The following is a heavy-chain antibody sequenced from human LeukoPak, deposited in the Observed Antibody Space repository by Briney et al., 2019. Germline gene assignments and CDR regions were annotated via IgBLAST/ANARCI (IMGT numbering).Heavy chain of an antibody. CDR3: AKESGKFDY. Sequence: GGSLRLSCAVSGFTFSSYAMSWVRQAPGKGLEWVSLISGDGVSTFYADSVKGRFSISRDNSKNSLYLEMTSLRTEDAAMYYCAKESGKFDYWGQGTLVAVSS. CDR2: ISGDGVST. V-gene: IGHV3-43*02. J-gene: IGHJ4*02. CDR1: GFTFSSYA.